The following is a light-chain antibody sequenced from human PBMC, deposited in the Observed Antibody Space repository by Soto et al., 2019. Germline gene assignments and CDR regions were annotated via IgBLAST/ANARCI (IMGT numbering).Light chain of an antibody. Sequence: VMTQSPATLSVSPGERATLSCRASQNLRSSLAWYQQTPGQAPRLLIYGASTRATGIPARFSGSGSGTDFTLTISRLEPEDVATYYCQKYNGGQWTFGQGTKVDI. CDR1: QNLRSS. V-gene: IGKV3-15*01. CDR3: QKYNGGQWT. J-gene: IGKJ1*01. CDR2: GAS.